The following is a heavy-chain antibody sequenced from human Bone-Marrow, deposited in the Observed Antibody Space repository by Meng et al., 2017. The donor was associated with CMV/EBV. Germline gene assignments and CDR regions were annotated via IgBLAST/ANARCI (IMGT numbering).Heavy chain of an antibody. CDR2: MNPNSGNT. CDR1: GYTFTSYD. CDR3: ARGSGAGGLRYYYGMDV. V-gene: IGHV1-8*01. D-gene: IGHD3-16*01. J-gene: IGHJ6*02. Sequence: ASVKVSCKASGYTFTSYDINWVRQATGQGLEWMGWMNPNSGNTGYAQKFQGRVTMTRNTSIRTAYMGLSSLRSEDTSVYCCARGSGAGGLRYYYGMDVWGQGTTVTVSS.